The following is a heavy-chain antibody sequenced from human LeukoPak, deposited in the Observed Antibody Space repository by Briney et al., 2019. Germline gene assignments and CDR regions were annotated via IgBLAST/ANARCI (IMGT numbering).Heavy chain of an antibody. D-gene: IGHD5-18*01. V-gene: IGHV3-30*02. Sequence: GGSLRLSCEASGFTFTTYGMHWVRQAPGKGLEWLAFIQYDGTNKYYADSVKGRFTIPRDNSKKMLYLQMNSLRAEDTALYFCTKDIRRGDNYGYDQFAYWGQGTLVTVSS. CDR3: TKDIRRGDNYGYDQFAY. CDR2: IQYDGTNK. CDR1: GFTFTTYG. J-gene: IGHJ4*02.